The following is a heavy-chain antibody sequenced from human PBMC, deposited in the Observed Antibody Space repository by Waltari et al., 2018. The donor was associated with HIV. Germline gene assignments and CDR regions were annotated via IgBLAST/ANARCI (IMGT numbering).Heavy chain of an antibody. CDR1: GFTFSNFA. J-gene: IGHJ4*02. Sequence: QVQLVESGGGVVQPGRSLRLSCAASGFTFSNFAMHWVRQAPGKGLEWVAVIWYDGDNKYYADSVKGRFTISRDNSKNTLYLQMNSLRVEDTAVYYCARGGYYYDISGYHHYWGQGTLVTVSS. CDR3: ARGGYYYDISGYHHY. CDR2: IWYDGDNK. D-gene: IGHD3-22*01. V-gene: IGHV3-33*01.